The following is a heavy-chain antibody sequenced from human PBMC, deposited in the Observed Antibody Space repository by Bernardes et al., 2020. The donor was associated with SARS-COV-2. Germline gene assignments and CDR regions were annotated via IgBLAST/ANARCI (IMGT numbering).Heavy chain of an antibody. J-gene: IGHJ6*02. CDR1: GFTFVSSA. V-gene: IGHV1-58*02. CDR3: AANRQRFGEYFYYYGMDV. D-gene: IGHD3-10*01. Sequence: SVKVSCKASGFTFVSSAMQWVRQTRGQRLEWIGWIVVCSGNINYAPEFQERVTITRDMSTSTVYMELGSLRIEDTAIYYCAANRQRFGEYFYYYGMDVWGQGTPVTV. CDR2: IVVCSGNI.